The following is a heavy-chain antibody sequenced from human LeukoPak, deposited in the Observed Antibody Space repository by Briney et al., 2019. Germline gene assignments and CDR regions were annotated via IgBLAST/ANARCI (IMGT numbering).Heavy chain of an antibody. CDR3: ARAISKGYNWSDP. CDR2: ISSSSSYI. D-gene: IGHD3-3*02. J-gene: IGHJ5*02. V-gene: IGHV3-21*01. CDR1: GFTFSSYS. Sequence: GGSLRLSCAASGFTFSSYSMNWVRQAPGKGLEWVSSISSSSSYIYYADSVKGRFTISRDNAKNSLYLQMNSLRAEDTAVYYCARAISKGYNWSDPWGQGTLATVSS.